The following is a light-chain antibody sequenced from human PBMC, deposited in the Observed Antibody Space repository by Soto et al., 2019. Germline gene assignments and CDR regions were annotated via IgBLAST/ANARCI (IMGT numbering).Light chain of an antibody. Sequence: IQLTQSPSSLSASVGDRVTITCRASQGIGSYLAWYQQEPGEAPKLLIFAASTLQSGVPSRFSGSGSGTDFTLTISSLQAEDFATYYCQQLSTYPSTFGGGPKV. J-gene: IGKJ4*01. CDR1: QGIGSY. V-gene: IGKV1-9*01. CDR2: AAS. CDR3: QQLSTYPST.